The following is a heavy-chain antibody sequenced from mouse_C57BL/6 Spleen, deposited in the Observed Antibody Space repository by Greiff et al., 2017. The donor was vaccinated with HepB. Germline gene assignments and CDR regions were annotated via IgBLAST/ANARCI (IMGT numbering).Heavy chain of an antibody. CDR1: GYTFTSYW. J-gene: IGHJ3*01. D-gene: IGHD4-1*01. V-gene: IGHV1-69*01. CDR2: IDPSDSYT. Sequence: QVQLQQSGAELVMPGASVKLSCKASGYTFTSYWMHWVKQRPGQGLEWIGEIDPSDSYTNYNQKYKGKSTLTVDKSSSTAYMQLSSLTSEDSAVYYCARAGFNWDGFAYWGQGTLVTVSA. CDR3: ARAGFNWDGFAY.